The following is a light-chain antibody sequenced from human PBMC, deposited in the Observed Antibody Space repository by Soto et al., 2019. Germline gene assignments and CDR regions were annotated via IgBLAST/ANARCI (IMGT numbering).Light chain of an antibody. V-gene: IGKV3-20*01. J-gene: IGKJ1*01. CDR2: GAS. Sequence: EIVLTQSPGTLSLSPWERATLSCMASQSVTSDYLAWYQQKPGQAPRLLIYGASSRATGIPARFSGSGSGTEFTLTISSLQPDDFATYYCQHYNSYSEAFGQGTKVDIK. CDR1: QSVTSDY. CDR3: QHYNSYSEA.